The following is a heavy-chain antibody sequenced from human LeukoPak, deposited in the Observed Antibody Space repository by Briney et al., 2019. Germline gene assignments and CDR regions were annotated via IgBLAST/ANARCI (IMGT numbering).Heavy chain of an antibody. CDR1: GFTFSSYG. CDR3: ARDRDGYSYGHDAFAF. D-gene: IGHD5-18*01. Sequence: PGGSLRLSCAASGFTFSSYGMHWVRQAPGKGLEWVALIWFDGSNKYYVGSVKGRFTISRDNSQYTLYLQMNNLRPEDTAVYYCARDRDGYSYGHDAFAFWGQGTTVTLPS. CDR2: IWFDGSNK. J-gene: IGHJ3*01. V-gene: IGHV3-33*01.